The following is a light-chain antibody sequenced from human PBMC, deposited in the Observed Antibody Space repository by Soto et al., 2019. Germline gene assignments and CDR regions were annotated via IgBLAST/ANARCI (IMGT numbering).Light chain of an antibody. V-gene: IGLV1-44*01. J-gene: IGLJ3*02. CDR1: SSNLGDNT. Sequence: QSVLTQPPSASGTPGQRVTISCSGSSSNLGDNTVNWYQQLPGTAPKLLIYRNNRRPSEVPDRFSGSKSGTSASLAISGLQSDDEADYYCAAWDDSLNALVFGGGTKLTVL. CDR2: RNN. CDR3: AAWDDSLNALV.